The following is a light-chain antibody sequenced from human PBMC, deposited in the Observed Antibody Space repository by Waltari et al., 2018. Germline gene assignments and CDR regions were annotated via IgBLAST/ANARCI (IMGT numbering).Light chain of an antibody. V-gene: IGLV2-14*01. Sequence: QSALTQPASVSGSPGQSITISCTGTSSDVGGYNYVSWYQQHPGKVPKPLIFDVSNPPSGVSNRFSGSKSGNTASLTISGLQAEDESDYYCCSFTSRSTWVFGGGTKLTVL. J-gene: IGLJ3*02. CDR2: DVS. CDR1: SSDVGGYNY. CDR3: CSFTSRSTWV.